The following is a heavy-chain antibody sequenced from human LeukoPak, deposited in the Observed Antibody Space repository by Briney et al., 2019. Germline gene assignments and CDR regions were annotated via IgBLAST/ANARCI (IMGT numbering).Heavy chain of an antibody. CDR3: ARELPNCGGDCPVDY. J-gene: IGHJ4*02. V-gene: IGHV3-74*01. CDR2: INSDGRRT. CDR1: GFTFNTYW. Sequence: PGGSLRLSCAASGFTFNTYWMHWVRQAPGKGLVWVSRINSDGRRTTYADSLKGRFTISRDNAKNSLYLQMNSLRAEDTAVYYCARELPNCGGDCPVDYWGQGTLVIVSS. D-gene: IGHD2-21*02.